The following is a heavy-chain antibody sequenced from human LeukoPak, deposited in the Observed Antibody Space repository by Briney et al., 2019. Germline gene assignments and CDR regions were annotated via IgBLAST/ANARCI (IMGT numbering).Heavy chain of an antibody. J-gene: IGHJ6*02. Sequence: GGSLRLSCAASGFTFSSYAMSWDRQAPGKGLEWVSAISGSGGSTYYADSVKGRFTISRDNSKNTLYLQMNSLRAEDTAVYYCARGLAYCGGDCYSDYYYGMDVWGQGATVTVSS. D-gene: IGHD2-21*02. V-gene: IGHV3-23*01. CDR3: ARGLAYCGGDCYSDYYYGMDV. CDR2: ISGSGGST. CDR1: GFTFSSYA.